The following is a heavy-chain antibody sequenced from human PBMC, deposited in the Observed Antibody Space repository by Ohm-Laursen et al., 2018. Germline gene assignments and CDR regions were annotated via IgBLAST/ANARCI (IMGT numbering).Heavy chain of an antibody. CDR3: AREVLHVSPYFDL. V-gene: IGHV3-53*01. J-gene: IGHJ2*01. CDR1: GIPFNRYA. CDR2: IYSGGST. Sequence: SLRLSCSASGIPFNRYALSWVRQAPGKGLEWVSVIYSGGSTYYADSVKGRFTISRDNSKNTLYLQMNSLRAEDTAVYYCAREVLHVSPYFDLWGRGTLVTVSS.